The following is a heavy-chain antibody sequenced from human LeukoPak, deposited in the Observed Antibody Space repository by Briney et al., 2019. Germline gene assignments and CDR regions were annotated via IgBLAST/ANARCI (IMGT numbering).Heavy chain of an antibody. CDR1: GGSISSYY. V-gene: IGHV4-4*07. Sequence: PSETLSPTCTVSGGSISSYYWSWIRQPAGKGLEWIGRIYTSGSTNYNPSLKSRVTMSVDTSKNQFSLKLSSVTAADTAVYYCARDKRGYSGYSMDVWGQGTTVTVSS. CDR3: ARDKRGYSGYSMDV. CDR2: IYTSGST. J-gene: IGHJ6*02. D-gene: IGHD5-12*01.